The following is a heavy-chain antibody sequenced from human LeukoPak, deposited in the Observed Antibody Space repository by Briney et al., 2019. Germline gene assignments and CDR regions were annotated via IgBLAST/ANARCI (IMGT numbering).Heavy chain of an antibody. CDR1: GFSFDNYA. Sequence: GGSLRLSCAASGFSFDNYAMSWVRQAPGKGLEWVSAIGGSTGRTYYADSVKGRFTVSRDNSKNTLYLQMTSLRAEDTAIYYCAKDRRSLVGPTNFDYWGQGTPFTVSS. V-gene: IGHV3-23*01. CDR3: AKDRRSLVGPTNFDY. J-gene: IGHJ4*02. CDR2: IGGSTGRT. D-gene: IGHD1-26*01.